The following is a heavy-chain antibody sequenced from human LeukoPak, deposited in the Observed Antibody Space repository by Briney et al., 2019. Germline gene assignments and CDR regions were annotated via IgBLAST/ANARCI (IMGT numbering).Heavy chain of an antibody. Sequence: GGSLRLSCAASGFSFNSYWMYWVRQVPGKGLVWVSRVNNDGTGTTYADSVKGRFTISRDNAKNTVYLQMNSLRDEDTAVYYCARGGPDHAFDIWGQGTMVTVPS. V-gene: IGHV3-74*01. D-gene: IGHD1-14*01. CDR3: ARGGPDHAFDI. CDR2: VNNDGTGT. J-gene: IGHJ3*02. CDR1: GFSFNSYW.